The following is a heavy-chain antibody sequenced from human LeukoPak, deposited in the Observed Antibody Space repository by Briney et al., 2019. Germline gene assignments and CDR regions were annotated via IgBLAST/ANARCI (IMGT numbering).Heavy chain of an antibody. Sequence: ASVKVSCKASGGTFSSYTIRWVRQAPGQGLEWMERIIPILGIANYAQKFQGRVTITADKSTSTAYMELSSLRSEDTAVYYCARDSRGVTTVVPFDYWGQGTLVTVSS. CDR2: IIPILGIA. CDR3: ARDSRGVTTVVPFDY. CDR1: GGTFSSYT. D-gene: IGHD4-23*01. V-gene: IGHV1-69*02. J-gene: IGHJ4*02.